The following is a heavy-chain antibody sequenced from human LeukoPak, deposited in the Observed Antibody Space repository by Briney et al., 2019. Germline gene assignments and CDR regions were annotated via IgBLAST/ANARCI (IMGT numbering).Heavy chain of an antibody. CDR3: TTDKTGDYGYYYYYMDV. V-gene: IGHV3-15*01. CDR2: IKSKTDGGTT. Sequence: GGSLRLSCAASGFTFSNAWMSWVGQAPGKGLEWVGRIKSKTDGGTTDYAAPVKGRFTISRDDSKNTLYLQMNSLKTEDTAVYYCTTDKTGDYGYYYYYMDVWGKGTTVTVSS. J-gene: IGHJ6*03. D-gene: IGHD4-17*01. CDR1: GFTFSNAW.